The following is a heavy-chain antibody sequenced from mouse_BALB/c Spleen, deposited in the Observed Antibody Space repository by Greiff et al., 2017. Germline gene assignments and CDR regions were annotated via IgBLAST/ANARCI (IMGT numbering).Heavy chain of an antibody. V-gene: IGHV5-9-3*01. CDR2: ISSGGSYT. J-gene: IGHJ2*01. CDR1: GFTFSSYA. Sequence: DVKLVESGGGLVKPGGSLKLSCAASGFTFSSYAMSWVRQTPEKRLEWVATISSGGSYTYYPDSVKGRFTISRDNAKNTLYLQMSSLRSEDTAMYYCARHELRYYFDYWGQGTTLTVSS. CDR3: ARHELRYYFDY. D-gene: IGHD1-1*01.